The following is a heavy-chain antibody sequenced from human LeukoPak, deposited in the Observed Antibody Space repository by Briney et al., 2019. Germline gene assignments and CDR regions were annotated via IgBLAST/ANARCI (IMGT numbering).Heavy chain of an antibody. CDR1: GYTFTGYY. CDR3: ARDRDSSSWYGDAFDI. Sequence: ASVKVSCKASGYTFTGYYMHWVRQAPGQGLEWMGWINPNSGGTNYAQKLQGRVTMTTDTSTSTAYMELRSLRSDDTAVYYCARDRDSSSWYGDAFDIWGQGTMVTVSS. J-gene: IGHJ3*02. V-gene: IGHV1-2*02. CDR2: INPNSGGT. D-gene: IGHD6-13*01.